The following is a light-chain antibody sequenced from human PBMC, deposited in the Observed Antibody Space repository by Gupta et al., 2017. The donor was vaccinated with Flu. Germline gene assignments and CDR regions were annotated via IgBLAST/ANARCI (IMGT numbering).Light chain of an antibody. V-gene: IGKV3-20*01. CDR2: SAS. J-gene: IGKJ1*01. CDR3: QQYGYSPET. Sequence: EILLTQPPGTLSLSPGDRATLSCRATGTLSSHVAWYQQRPGQAPRLLIHSASSRGTGVPDRFSGSGSGTDFTLSISRLEPEDFAVYFCQQYGYSPETFGQGTQVEMK. CDR1: GTLSSH.